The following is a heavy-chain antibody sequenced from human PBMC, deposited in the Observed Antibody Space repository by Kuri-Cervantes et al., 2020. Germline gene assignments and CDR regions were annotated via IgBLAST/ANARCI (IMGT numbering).Heavy chain of an antibody. CDR1: GFTFDDYA. CDR2: ISWNSGCI. D-gene: IGHD5-24*01. CDR3: ARVWREMTPPGY. Sequence: GGSLRLSCAASGFTFDDYAMHWVRQAPGKGLEWVSGISWNSGCIGYADSVKGRFSISRDNAKNSLYLQMNSLRAEDTAVYYCARVWREMTPPGYWGQGTLVTVSS. J-gene: IGHJ4*02. V-gene: IGHV3-9*01.